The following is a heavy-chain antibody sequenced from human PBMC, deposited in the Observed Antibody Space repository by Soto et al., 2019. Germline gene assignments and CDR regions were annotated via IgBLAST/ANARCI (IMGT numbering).Heavy chain of an antibody. CDR2: IYYSGST. V-gene: IGHV4-39*01. J-gene: IGHJ4*02. D-gene: IGHD3-10*01. CDR1: GGSISSSSYY. CDR3: ARLEPPHVLLWFGEHGGDY. Sequence: SETLSLTCTVSGGSISSSSYYWGWIRQPPGKGLEWIGSIYYSGSTYYNPSLKSRVTISVDTSKNQFSLKLSSVTAADTAVYYCARLEPPHVLLWFGEHGGDYWGQGTLVTVSS.